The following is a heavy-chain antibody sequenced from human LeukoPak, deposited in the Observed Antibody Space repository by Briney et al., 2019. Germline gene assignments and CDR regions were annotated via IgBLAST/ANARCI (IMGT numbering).Heavy chain of an antibody. CDR3: ARVSPAVGAFDI. CDR2: FYYSGSS. CDR1: GGSISSYY. J-gene: IGHJ3*02. D-gene: IGHD6-13*01. Sequence: PSETLSLTCTVSGGSISSYYWSWIRQPLGKGLEWIGYFYYSGSSNYNPSLKSRVTISGDTSKNQFSLKLSSVTAADTAIYYCARVSPAVGAFDIWGRGTMVTVSS. V-gene: IGHV4-59*01.